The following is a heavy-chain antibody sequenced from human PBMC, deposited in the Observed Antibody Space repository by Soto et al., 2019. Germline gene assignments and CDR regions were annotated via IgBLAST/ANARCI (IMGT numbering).Heavy chain of an antibody. CDR3: ARGIVYCSSTSCFHYYYYGMDV. D-gene: IGHD2-2*01. J-gene: IGHJ6*02. Sequence: QVQLQESGPGLVKPSQTLSLTCTVSGGSISSGGYYWSWIRQHPGKGLEWIGYIYYSGSTYYNPYLKSRVTISVDTSKNQFSLKLSSVTAADTAVYYCARGIVYCSSTSCFHYYYYGMDVWGQGTTVTVSS. CDR1: GGSISSGGYY. V-gene: IGHV4-31*03. CDR2: IYYSGST.